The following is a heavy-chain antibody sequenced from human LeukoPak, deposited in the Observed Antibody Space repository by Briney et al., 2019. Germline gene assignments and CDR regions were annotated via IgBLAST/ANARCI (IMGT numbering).Heavy chain of an antibody. CDR2: ISGSGITT. CDR3: AKDEQLGGG. D-gene: IGHD1/OR15-1a*01. Sequence: PGGSLRLSCAASGFPFSTFAMNWVRQAPGKGLEWVSAISGSGITTHYIDSVKGRFTISRDNSKNTLYLQMNSLRAEDTAVYYCAKDEQLGGGRGRGTLVTVSS. CDR1: GFPFSTFA. V-gene: IGHV3-23*01. J-gene: IGHJ2*01.